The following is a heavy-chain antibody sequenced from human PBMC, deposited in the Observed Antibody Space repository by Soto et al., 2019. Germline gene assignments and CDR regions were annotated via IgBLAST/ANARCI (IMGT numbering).Heavy chain of an antibody. CDR2: TYSGGTT. Sequence: GGSLRLSCAASGFTVSSNYMSWVRQAPGKGLEWVSVTYSGGTTYYADSVKGRFTISRDNAKNSVYLQMKSLRAEDTAVYYCARSDCTSTSCYVVWLDSWGQGTLVTVSS. J-gene: IGHJ5*01. CDR1: GFTVSSNY. D-gene: IGHD2-2*01. V-gene: IGHV3-53*01. CDR3: ARSDCTSTSCYVVWLDS.